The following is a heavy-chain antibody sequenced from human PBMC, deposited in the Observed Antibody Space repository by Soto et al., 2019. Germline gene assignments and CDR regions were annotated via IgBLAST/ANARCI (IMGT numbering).Heavy chain of an antibody. CDR1: GYTFTAYY. Sequence: QVQLVQSGAEVRKPGASVHVSCKTSGYTFTAYYIHWVRQTPGQGLEWMGWIDPASGGTNIGQKFQGWITTTTDTSITTAYLQLRRLTSDDTAVYYCAKSRGSYTVDYWGQGTLVTVSS. V-gene: IGHV1-2*04. D-gene: IGHD1-26*01. CDR2: IDPASGGT. J-gene: IGHJ4*02. CDR3: AKSRGSYTVDY.